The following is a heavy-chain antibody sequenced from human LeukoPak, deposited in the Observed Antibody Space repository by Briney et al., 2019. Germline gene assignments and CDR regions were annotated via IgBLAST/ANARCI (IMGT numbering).Heavy chain of an antibody. CDR2: IKQDGSEK. CDR3: ARDGGYCSGGSCRSSYYYYYMDV. J-gene: IGHJ6*03. V-gene: IGHV3-7*01. CDR1: GFTFSSYG. D-gene: IGHD2-15*01. Sequence: GGSLRLSCAASGFTFSSYGMSWVRQAPGKGLEWVANIKQDGSEKYYVDSVKGRFTISRDNAKNSLYLQMNSLRAEDTAVYYCARDGGYCSGGSCRSSYYYYYMDVWGKGTTVTISS.